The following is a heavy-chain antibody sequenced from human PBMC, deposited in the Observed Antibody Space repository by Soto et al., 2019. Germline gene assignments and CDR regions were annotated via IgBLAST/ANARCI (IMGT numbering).Heavy chain of an antibody. CDR1: GGTFSSYA. CDR2: IIPIFGTA. J-gene: IGHJ4*02. D-gene: IGHD2-15*01. V-gene: IGHV1-69*13. CDR3: ATTYCSGGSCSLAKFVY. Sequence: ASVKVSCKASGGTFSSYAISWVRQAPGQGLEWMGGIIPIFGTANYAQKFQGRVTITADESTSTAHMELSSLRSEDTAVYYCATTYCSGGSCSLAKFVYWGQGTLVTVSS.